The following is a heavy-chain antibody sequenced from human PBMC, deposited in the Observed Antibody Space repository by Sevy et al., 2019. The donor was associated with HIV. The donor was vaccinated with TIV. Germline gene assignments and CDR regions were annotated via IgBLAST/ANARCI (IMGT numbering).Heavy chain of an antibody. V-gene: IGHV3-15*01. CDR2: IKSKSDGGAT. CDR3: TTDLSSGSFKVY. CDR1: GFSFSKAW. J-gene: IGHJ4*02. D-gene: IGHD6-19*01. Sequence: GGSLRLSCAASGFSFSKAWMSWVRQAPGKGLEWVGRIKSKSDGGATDYTAPVKGRFTISRDDSEGTVFLRMTSLKVEDTAVYYCTTDLSSGSFKVYWGQGTLVTVSS.